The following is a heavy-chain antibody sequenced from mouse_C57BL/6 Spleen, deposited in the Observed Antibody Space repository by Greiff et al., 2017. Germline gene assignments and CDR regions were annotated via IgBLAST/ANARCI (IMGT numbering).Heavy chain of an antibody. CDR1: GYTFTSYW. J-gene: IGHJ2*01. CDR3: ARDLNYYGSSYEAYYFDY. CDR2: IYPSDSET. D-gene: IGHD1-1*01. V-gene: IGHV1-61*01. Sequence: VQLQQPGAELVRPGSSVKLSCKASGYTFTSYWMDWVKQRPGQGLEWIGNIYPSDSETHYNQKFKDKATLTVDKSSSTAYMQLSSLTSEDSAVYYCARDLNYYGSSYEAYYFDYWGQGTTLTVSS.